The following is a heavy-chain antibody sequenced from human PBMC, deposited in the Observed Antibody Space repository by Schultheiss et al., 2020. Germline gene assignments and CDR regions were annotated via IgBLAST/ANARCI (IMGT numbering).Heavy chain of an antibody. J-gene: IGHJ4*02. CDR2: IKSKTDGGTT. V-gene: IGHV3-15*01. CDR3: TTAAPSGSYNFDY. Sequence: GGSLRLSCAASGFTFSSYAMSWVRQAPGKGLEWVGRIKSKTDGGTTDYAAPVKGRFTISRDDSKNTLYLQMNSLKTEDTAVYYCTTAAPSGSYNFDYWGQGTLVTVSA. D-gene: IGHD1-26*01. CDR1: GFTFSSYA.